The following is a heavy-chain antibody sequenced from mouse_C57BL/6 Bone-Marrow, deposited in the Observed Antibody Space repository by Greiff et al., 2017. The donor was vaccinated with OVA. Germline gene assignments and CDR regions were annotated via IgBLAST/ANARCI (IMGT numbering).Heavy chain of an antibody. CDR3: VYDGYPYWYFDV. Sequence: VQLQQSGAELVRPGTSVKVSCKASGYAFTNYLIEWVKQRPGQGLEWIGVINPGSGGTNYNEKFKGKATLTADKSSSTAYMQLSSLTSEDSAVYICVYDGYPYWYFDVWGTGTTVTVSS. CDR1: GYAFTNYL. CDR2: INPGSGGT. V-gene: IGHV1-54*01. J-gene: IGHJ1*03. D-gene: IGHD2-3*01.